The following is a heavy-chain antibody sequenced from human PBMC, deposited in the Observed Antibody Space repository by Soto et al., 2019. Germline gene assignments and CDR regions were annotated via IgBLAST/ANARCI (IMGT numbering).Heavy chain of an antibody. Sequence: PGESLKISCKGSGYSFTSYWIGWVRQMPGKGLEWMGIIYPGDSDTRYSPSFQGQVTTSADKSIGTAYLQWSSLKASDTAMYYCAIKKSGYSYGYFAFDIWGQGTMVTVSS. V-gene: IGHV5-51*01. J-gene: IGHJ3*02. CDR1: GYSFTSYW. CDR2: IYPGDSDT. D-gene: IGHD5-18*01. CDR3: AIKKSGYSYGYFAFDI.